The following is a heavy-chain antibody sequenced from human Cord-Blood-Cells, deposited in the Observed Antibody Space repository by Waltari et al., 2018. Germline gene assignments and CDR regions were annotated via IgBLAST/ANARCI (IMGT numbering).Heavy chain of an antibody. CDR3: VRPYCGGDCYSGDY. D-gene: IGHD2-21*01. CDR1: GGSFSGYY. J-gene: IGHJ4*02. V-gene: IGHV4-34*01. Sequence: QVQLQQWGAGLLKPSETLSLTCAVYGGSFSGYYWSWIRQPPGKGLEWIGEINHSGSTNYNPSLKSRVTISVDTSKNQFSLKLSSVTAADTAVYYCVRPYCGGDCYSGDYWGQGTLVTVSS. CDR2: INHSGST.